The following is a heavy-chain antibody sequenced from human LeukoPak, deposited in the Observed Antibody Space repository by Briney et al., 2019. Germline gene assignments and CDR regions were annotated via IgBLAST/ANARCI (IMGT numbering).Heavy chain of an antibody. D-gene: IGHD3-22*01. J-gene: IGHJ2*01. V-gene: IGHV4-59*01. CDR2: IFYSGST. CDR1: SGSIRSYY. Sequence: SETLSLTCTVSSGSIRSYYWSWIRQPPGKGLEWIGYIFYSGSTDYNPSLKSRVTISVDTPKNQFSLDLSSVTAADTAVYYCARVLSGYYPWYFDLWGRGTLVTVSS. CDR3: ARVLSGYYPWYFDL.